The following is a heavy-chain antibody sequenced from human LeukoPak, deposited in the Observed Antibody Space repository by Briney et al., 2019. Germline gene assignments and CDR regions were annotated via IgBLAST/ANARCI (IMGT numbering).Heavy chain of an antibody. CDR3: ARDIVVVPAVGLNYYYYGMDV. CDR2: IIPIFGTA. J-gene: IGHJ6*04. D-gene: IGHD2-2*01. V-gene: IGHV1-69*01. CDR1: RGTFSSYA. Sequence: SVKVSCTASRGTFSSYAISWVGQAPGQGGEWMGGIIPIFGTANYAQKLQGRVTITADESTSTDYMELRSLRSEDTAVYYCARDIVVVPAVGLNYYYYGMDVWGKGTTVTVYS.